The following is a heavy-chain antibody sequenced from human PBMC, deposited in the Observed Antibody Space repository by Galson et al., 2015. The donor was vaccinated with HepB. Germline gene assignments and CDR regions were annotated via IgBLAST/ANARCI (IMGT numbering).Heavy chain of an antibody. D-gene: IGHD3-3*01. J-gene: IGHJ5*02. CDR2: IYSSGST. CDR1: GFTVSSNY. Sequence: SLRLSCAASGFTVSSNYMSWVRQAPGKGLEWVSVIYSSGSTYYADSVKGRFTISRDNSKNTLYLQMNSLRAEDTAVYYCAREGYYDFWSGYPNWFDPWGQGTLVTVSS. V-gene: IGHV3-53*01. CDR3: AREGYYDFWSGYPNWFDP.